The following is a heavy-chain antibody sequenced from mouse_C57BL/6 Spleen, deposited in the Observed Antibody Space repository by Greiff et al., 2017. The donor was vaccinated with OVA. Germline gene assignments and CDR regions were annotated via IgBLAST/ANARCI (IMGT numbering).Heavy chain of an antibody. V-gene: IGHV1-52*01. J-gene: IGHJ3*01. CDR3: ARSLVTPEAWFAY. D-gene: IGHD2-12*01. CDR2: IDPSDSET. Sequence: VQLQQPGAELVRPGSSVKLSCKASGYTFTSYWMHWVKQRPIQGLEWIGNIDPSDSETHYNQKFKDKATLTVDKSSSTAYMQLSSLTSEDSAVYYCARSLVTPEAWFAYWGQGTLVTVSA. CDR1: GYTFTSYW.